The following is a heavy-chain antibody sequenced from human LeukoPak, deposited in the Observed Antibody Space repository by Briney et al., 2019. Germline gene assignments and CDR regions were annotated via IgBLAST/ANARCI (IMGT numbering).Heavy chain of an antibody. Sequence: GGSLRLSCAASGFTFSGYWMSWVRQAPGKGLEWVANIKEDGSEKYYVDSVKGRFTISRDNAKNSLYLQMNSLRAEDTAVYYRARDMYSGSYSAFDIWGQGTMVTVSS. CDR1: GFTFSGYW. CDR2: IKEDGSEK. V-gene: IGHV3-7*01. CDR3: ARDMYSGSYSAFDI. J-gene: IGHJ3*02. D-gene: IGHD1-26*01.